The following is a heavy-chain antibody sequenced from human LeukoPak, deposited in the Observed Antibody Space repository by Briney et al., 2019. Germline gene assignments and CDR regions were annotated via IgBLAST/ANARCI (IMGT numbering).Heavy chain of an antibody. CDR3: ARDEYYYGSGSYYNWFDP. J-gene: IGHJ5*02. D-gene: IGHD3-10*01. CDR2: IYYSGST. Sequence: PETLSLTCTVSGGSISSYYWSWIRQPPGKGLEWIGYIYYSGSTNYNPSLKSRVTISVDTSKNQFSLKLSSVTAADTAVYYCARDEYYYGSGSYYNWFDPWGQGTLVTVSP. CDR1: GGSISSYY. V-gene: IGHV4-59*01.